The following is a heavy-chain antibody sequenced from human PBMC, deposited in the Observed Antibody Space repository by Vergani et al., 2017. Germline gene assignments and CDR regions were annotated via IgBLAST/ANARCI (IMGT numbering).Heavy chain of an antibody. V-gene: IGHV4-39*02. CDR1: GGSIRSTFYY. CDR2: IYYSGST. D-gene: IGHD2-2*01. J-gene: IGHJ6*03. Sequence: QLQLQESDPGLVKPSETLSLTCTVSGGSIRSTFYYWGWIRQPPGKGLEWIGTIYYSGSTYYNPSLKSRVTISVDTSKNQFSLKLSSVTAADTAVYYCARGRYCSSTSCSPNTYRGYYYYMDVWGKGTTVTVSS. CDR3: ARGRYCSSTSCSPNTYRGYYYYMDV.